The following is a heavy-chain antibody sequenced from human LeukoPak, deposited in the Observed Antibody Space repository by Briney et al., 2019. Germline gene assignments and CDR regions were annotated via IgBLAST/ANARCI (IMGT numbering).Heavy chain of an antibody. J-gene: IGHJ3*02. D-gene: IGHD3-22*01. V-gene: IGHV3-7*01. CDR3: ASPHYYYDSTGAFDI. CDR2: IKTDGYDK. Sequence: GGSLRLSCAASGFTFSNYWMGWVRQAPGKGLEWVANIKTDGYDKYYADSVKGRFTISRDNAKNSLYLQMDSLRAEDTAVYYCASPHYYYDSTGAFDIWGQGTMVTVSS. CDR1: GFTFSNYW.